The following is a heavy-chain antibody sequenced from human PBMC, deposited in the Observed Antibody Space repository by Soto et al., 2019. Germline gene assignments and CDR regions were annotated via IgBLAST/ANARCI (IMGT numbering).Heavy chain of an antibody. CDR1: GFSLSTNRVG. CDR3: AHSPLFCGGPGCFFFDS. D-gene: IGHD2-21*01. CDR2: IYGDDNK. Sequence: QITLKESGPTLVKPTQTLTLTCTFSGFSLSTNRVGVGWIRQPPGKALEWLTLIYGDDNKHYSPSLKTRLTTTKHPYKNRVVLTLTNMDPVDTPTYYCAHSPLFCGGPGCFFFDSGGREP. V-gene: IGHV2-5*02. J-gene: IGHJ4*02.